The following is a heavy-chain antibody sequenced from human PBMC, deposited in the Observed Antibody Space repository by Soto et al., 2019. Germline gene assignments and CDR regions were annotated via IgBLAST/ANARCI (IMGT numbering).Heavy chain of an antibody. CDR3: VRATYFSDSSGYTRCLDY. V-gene: IGHV4-34*01. CDR2: INHSGST. Sequence: PSETLSLTCAVYGGSFSGYYWSWIRQPPGKGLEWIGEINHSGSTNYNPSLKSRVTISVDTSKNQYSLKLSSVTAADTAVYYCVRATYFSDSSGYTRCLDYWGQGTLVTVSS. D-gene: IGHD3-22*01. J-gene: IGHJ4*02. CDR1: GGSFSGYY.